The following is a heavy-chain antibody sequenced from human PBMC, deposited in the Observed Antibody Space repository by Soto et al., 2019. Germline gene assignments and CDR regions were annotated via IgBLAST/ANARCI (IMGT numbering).Heavy chain of an antibody. Sequence: SETLSLTCTVSGGFISSGGYYWSWIRQHPGKGREGIGYIYYTGTTSYNPSLKRRATMSVDTSKNQFSLKLTSVTAVDTDVYYCANSKSWGYPHDAFDIWGRGTMVTVSS. V-gene: IGHV4-31*03. CDR3: ANSKSWGYPHDAFDI. J-gene: IGHJ3*02. D-gene: IGHD5-12*01. CDR1: GGFISSGGYY. CDR2: IYYTGTT.